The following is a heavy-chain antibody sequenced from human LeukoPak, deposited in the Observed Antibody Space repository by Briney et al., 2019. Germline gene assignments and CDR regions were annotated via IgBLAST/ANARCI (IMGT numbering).Heavy chain of an antibody. V-gene: IGHV4-59*01. CDR2: IYYSGST. D-gene: IGHD2-2*01. CDR3: AREGRRSDCSSTSCYAKLYNWFDP. Sequence: SETLSLTCTVSGGSISSYYWSWIRQPPGEGLEWIGYIYYSGSTIYNPSLKSRVTISVDTSKNQFSLKLSSVTAADTAVYYCAREGRRSDCSSTSCYAKLYNWFDPWGQGTLVTVSS. J-gene: IGHJ5*02. CDR1: GGSISSYY.